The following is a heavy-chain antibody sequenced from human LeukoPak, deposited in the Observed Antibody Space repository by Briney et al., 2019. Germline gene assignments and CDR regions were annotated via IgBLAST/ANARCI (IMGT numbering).Heavy chain of an antibody. CDR2: ISSSSSYI. CDR1: GFTLSSYS. Sequence: PGGSLRLSCAASGFTLSSYSMTWVRQAPGKGLEWVSSISSSSSYIYYADSVKGRFTISRDNAKNSLYLQMSSLRAEDTAVYYCARVSTGYSYDFDYWGQGTLVTVSP. D-gene: IGHD5-18*01. CDR3: ARVSTGYSYDFDY. V-gene: IGHV3-21*01. J-gene: IGHJ4*02.